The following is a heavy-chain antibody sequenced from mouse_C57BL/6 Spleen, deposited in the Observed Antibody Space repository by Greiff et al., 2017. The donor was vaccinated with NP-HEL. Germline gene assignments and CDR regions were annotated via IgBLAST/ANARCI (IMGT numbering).Heavy chain of an antibody. J-gene: IGHJ2*01. Sequence: QVQLQQPGAELVKPGASVKLSCKASGYTFTSYWMQWVKQRPGQGLEWIGEIDPSDSYTNYNQKFKGKATLTVDTSSSTAYMQLSSLTSEDSAVYYCARVPLIITTSDYWGQGTTLTVSS. CDR3: ARVPLIITTSDY. CDR2: IDPSDSYT. V-gene: IGHV1-50*01. CDR1: GYTFTSYW. D-gene: IGHD1-1*01.